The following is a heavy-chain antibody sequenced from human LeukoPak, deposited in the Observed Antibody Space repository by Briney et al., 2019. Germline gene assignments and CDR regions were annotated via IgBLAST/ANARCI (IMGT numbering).Heavy chain of an antibody. Sequence: PGGSLRLSCAASGFTVSSNHMSWVRQAPGKGLEWGSVIYSGGSTDYADSVKGRFTISRDNLKNTLYLQMNSLRDEDTAVYYCATGAAVYNWGQGTLVTFSS. CDR2: IYSGGST. CDR3: ATGAAVYN. D-gene: IGHD6-19*01. V-gene: IGHV3-53*01. J-gene: IGHJ4*02. CDR1: GFTVSSNH.